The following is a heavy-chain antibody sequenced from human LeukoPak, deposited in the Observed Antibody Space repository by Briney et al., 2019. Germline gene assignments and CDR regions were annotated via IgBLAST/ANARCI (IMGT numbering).Heavy chain of an antibody. CDR3: ARNLYRDIVVVVAADL. CDR1: GFTFSSYS. D-gene: IGHD2-15*01. V-gene: IGHV3-21*01. CDR2: ISSSSSYI. Sequence: GGSLRLSCAASGFTFSSYSMNWVRQAPGKGLEWVSSISSSSSYIYYADSAKGRFTISRDNAKNSLYLQMNSLRAEDTAVYYCARNLYRDIVVVVAADLWGQGTLVTVSS. J-gene: IGHJ5*02.